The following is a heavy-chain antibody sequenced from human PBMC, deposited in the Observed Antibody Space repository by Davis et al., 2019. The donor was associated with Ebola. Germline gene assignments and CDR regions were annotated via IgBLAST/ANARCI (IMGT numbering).Heavy chain of an antibody. J-gene: IGHJ4*02. CDR3: ARDREAFSSDTSGYSRTLDY. Sequence: PSETLSLTCNVSGGSISSYYWSWIRQPPGKGLEWIGHIYYRGSSNYNPSLKSRVTISIDTSKNQFSLKLSSVTAADTAVYYCARDREAFSSDTSGYSRTLDYWGQGSLVTVSS. CDR1: GGSISSYY. V-gene: IGHV4-59*01. D-gene: IGHD3-22*01. CDR2: IYYRGSS.